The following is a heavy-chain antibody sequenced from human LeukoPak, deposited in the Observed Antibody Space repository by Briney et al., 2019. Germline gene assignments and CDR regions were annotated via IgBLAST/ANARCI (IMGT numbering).Heavy chain of an antibody. CDR1: GGSISSYY. V-gene: IGHV4-59*01. J-gene: IGHJ5*02. Sequence: SETLSLTCTVSGGSISSYYWSWIRQPPGKGLEWIGYIYDSGSTNYNPSLKSRVTISVDTSKSQFSLKLSSVTAADTAVYYCARLSDWFDPWGQGTLVTVSS. CDR3: ARLSDWFDP. CDR2: IYDSGST.